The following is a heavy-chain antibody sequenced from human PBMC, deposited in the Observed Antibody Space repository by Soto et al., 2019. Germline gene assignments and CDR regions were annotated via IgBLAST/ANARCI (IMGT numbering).Heavy chain of an antibody. J-gene: IGHJ4*02. CDR1: GFTVSSYS. V-gene: IGHV3-66*01. CDR2: IYSGGST. CDR3: ARARSILEWLLGRPSRIPGFDY. D-gene: IGHD3-3*01. Sequence: EVQLVESGGCLVQPGGSLRLSCAASGFTVSSYSMNWVRQAPGKGLAWVSVIYSGGSTLYADSEKGRFTIARDISKNTLYLQMNSLRAEDTAVYYCARARSILEWLLGRPSRIPGFDYWGPGTLVTVSS.